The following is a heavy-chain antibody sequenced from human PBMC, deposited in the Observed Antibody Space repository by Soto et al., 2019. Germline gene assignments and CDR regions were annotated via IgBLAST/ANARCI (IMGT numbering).Heavy chain of an antibody. J-gene: IGHJ3*02. V-gene: IGHV1-69*13. CDR2: IIPIFGTA. CDR3: ARALYSSSWLDAFDI. Sequence: SVKVSCKASGGTFSSYAISWVRQAPGQGLEWMGGIIPIFGTANYAQKFQGRVTITADESTSTAYMELSSLRSEDTAVYYCARALYSSSWLDAFDIWGQGTMVNRLL. CDR1: GGTFSSYA. D-gene: IGHD6-13*01.